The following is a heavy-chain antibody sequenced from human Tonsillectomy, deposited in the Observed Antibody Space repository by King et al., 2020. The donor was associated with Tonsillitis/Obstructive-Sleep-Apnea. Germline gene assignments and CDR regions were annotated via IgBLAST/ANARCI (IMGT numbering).Heavy chain of an antibody. CDR1: GFSFSSYT. J-gene: IGHJ4*02. V-gene: IGHV3-21*01. Sequence: QLVESGGGLVKPGGSLRLSCAASGFSFSSYTMNWVRQAPGKGLEWVSSLSSSSGYIYYADSVKGRFTISRDNARNSLYLQMNSLRAEDTAVYYCTRDRGILIGYYPFDCWGQGTLVTVSS. D-gene: IGHD3-9*01. CDR3: TRDRGILIGYYPFDC. CDR2: LSSSSGYI.